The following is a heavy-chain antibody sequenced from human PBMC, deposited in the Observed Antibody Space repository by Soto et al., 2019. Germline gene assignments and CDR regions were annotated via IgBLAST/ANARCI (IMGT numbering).Heavy chain of an antibody. J-gene: IGHJ6*02. Sequence: QVQLVQSGAEVKKPGASVKVSCKASGYAFTTYDINWVRQATGQGPAWMGWMNPNSGHTVYAQKFQCRVTVTRDTSINTAYMELRSLRSEDTAVYYCARGIMWFGRYGIDVWCQGNTVTVSS. D-gene: IGHD3-10*01. V-gene: IGHV1-8*01. CDR2: MNPNSGHT. CDR3: ARGIMWFGRYGIDV. CDR1: GYAFTTYD.